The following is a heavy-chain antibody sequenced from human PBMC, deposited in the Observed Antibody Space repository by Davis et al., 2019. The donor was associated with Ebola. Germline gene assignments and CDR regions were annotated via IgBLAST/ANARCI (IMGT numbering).Heavy chain of an antibody. CDR1: GFTFSSYS. CDR2: INHSGST. D-gene: IGHD2-2*01. CDR3: ARESRGRYYYYGMDV. Sequence: ESLKISCAASGFTFSSYSMNWVRQPPGKGLEWIGEINHSGSTNYNPSLKSRVTISVDTSKNQFSLKLSSVTAADTAVYYCARESRGRYYYYGMDVWGQGTTVTVSS. V-gene: IGHV4-34*01. J-gene: IGHJ6*02.